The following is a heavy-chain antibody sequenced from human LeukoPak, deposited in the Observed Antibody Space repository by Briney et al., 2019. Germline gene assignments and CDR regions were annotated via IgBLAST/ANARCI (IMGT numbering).Heavy chain of an antibody. V-gene: IGHV3-30-3*01. Sequence: GGSLRLSCAASGFTFSSYAMHWVRQAPGKGLEWVAVISYDGSNKYYADSVKGRFTISRDNSKNTLYLQMNSLRAEDTAVYYCARVSVEFWSGYYNYYYYGMDVWGQGTTVTVSS. CDR1: GFTFSSYA. CDR3: ARVSVEFWSGYYNYYYYGMDV. CDR2: ISYDGSNK. J-gene: IGHJ6*02. D-gene: IGHD3-3*01.